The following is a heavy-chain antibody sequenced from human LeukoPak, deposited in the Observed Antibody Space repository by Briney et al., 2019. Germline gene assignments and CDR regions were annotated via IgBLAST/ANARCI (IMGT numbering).Heavy chain of an antibody. CDR1: GGSISSHY. CDR2: IYYSGTT. V-gene: IGHV4-59*11. D-gene: IGHD6-13*01. Sequence: SETLSLTCTVSGGSISSHYWTWIRQPPGKGLEWIGYIYYSGTTNYNPSLKSRVTISVDTSKNQFSLKLSSVTAADTPVYYCAGGASTWYSGWFDPWGQGTLVTVSS. J-gene: IGHJ5*02. CDR3: AGGASTWYSGWFDP.